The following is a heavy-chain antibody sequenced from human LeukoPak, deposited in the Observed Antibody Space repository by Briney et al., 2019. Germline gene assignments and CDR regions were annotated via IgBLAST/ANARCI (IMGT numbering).Heavy chain of an antibody. CDR2: IIPIFGTA. D-gene: IGHD3-22*01. Sequence: SVQVSCKASGGTFSSYAISWVRQAPGQGLEWMGGIIPIFGTANYAQKFQGRVTITADESTSTAYMELSSLRSEDTAVYYCARGEYYYDSSGYYRFDYWGQGTLVTVSS. CDR3: ARGEYYYDSSGYYRFDY. CDR1: GGTFSSYA. V-gene: IGHV1-69*13. J-gene: IGHJ4*02.